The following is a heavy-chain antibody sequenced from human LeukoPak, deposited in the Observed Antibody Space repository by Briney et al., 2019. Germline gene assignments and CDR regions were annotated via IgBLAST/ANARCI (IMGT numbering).Heavy chain of an antibody. Sequence: GVSLRLSCAASGFTFSDYWMSWVRQAPGKGLEWVAHIKQDGSEKYYVDSVKGRFTISRDNAESSLYLQMNSLRAEDTAVYYCARSASYYDSSGYWYYFDYWGQGTLVTVSS. J-gene: IGHJ4*02. CDR2: IKQDGSEK. D-gene: IGHD3-22*01. CDR3: ARSASYYDSSGYWYYFDY. CDR1: GFTFSDYW. V-gene: IGHV3-7*01.